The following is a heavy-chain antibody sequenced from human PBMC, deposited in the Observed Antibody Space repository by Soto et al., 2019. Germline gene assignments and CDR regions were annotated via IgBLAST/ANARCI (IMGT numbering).Heavy chain of an antibody. CDR1: GGSVSSERHD. J-gene: IGHJ6*03. Sequence: PSETLSLTGTASGGSVSSERHDWSWLRQTPRKRLEWIGHTYYTGSTNFNPSLKGRVTMSVDTSRDQVSLRLRSVTRADTAVYYCARDQYDFRSGSYYYAMEVWGKGTKVNVS. CDR3: ARDQYDFRSGSYYYAMEV. V-gene: IGHV4-61*01. D-gene: IGHD3-3*01. CDR2: TYYTGST.